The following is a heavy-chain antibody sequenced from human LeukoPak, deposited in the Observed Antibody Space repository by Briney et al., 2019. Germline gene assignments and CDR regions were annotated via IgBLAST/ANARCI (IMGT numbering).Heavy chain of an antibody. J-gene: IGHJ4*02. CDR2: ISNSGFGT. CDR3: AKDLVVVAATYDF. Sequence: GGSLRLSCAASGFTFSNYGMSWVRQAPGKGLEWVSSISNSGFGTYYANSVKSRFTISRDNSKNTLYLQLNRLRAEYTAVYYGAKDLVVVAATYDFWGPGSLVTVSS. V-gene: IGHV3-23*01. CDR1: GFTFSNYG. D-gene: IGHD2-15*01.